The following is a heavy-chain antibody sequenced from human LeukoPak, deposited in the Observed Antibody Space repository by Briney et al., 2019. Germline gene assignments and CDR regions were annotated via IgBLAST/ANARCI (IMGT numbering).Heavy chain of an antibody. V-gene: IGHV3-9*01. CDR3: ARAAAPAAAGPKY. CDR2: ISWNSGSI. CDR1: GFTFDDYA. Sequence: PGRSLRLSCAASGFTFDDYAMHWVRQAPGKGLEWVSGISWNSGSIDYADSVKGRFTISRDNAKNTLYLQMNSLRAEDTAVYYCARAAAPAAAGPKYWGQGTLVTVSS. J-gene: IGHJ4*02. D-gene: IGHD2-2*01.